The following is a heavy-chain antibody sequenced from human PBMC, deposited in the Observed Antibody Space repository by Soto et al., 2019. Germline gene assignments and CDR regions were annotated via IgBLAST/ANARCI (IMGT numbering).Heavy chain of an antibody. Sequence: SETLSLTCTVSGGSISNYYWSWIRQPPGKGLEWIGYIYYTGSTNYNPSLKSRVTISVDTSKNQFSLKLTSVTAADTAVYYCARLLATTTFDYWGQGTLVNVSS. CDR2: IYYTGST. D-gene: IGHD5-12*01. V-gene: IGHV4-59*08. CDR1: GGSISNYY. CDR3: ARLLATTTFDY. J-gene: IGHJ4*02.